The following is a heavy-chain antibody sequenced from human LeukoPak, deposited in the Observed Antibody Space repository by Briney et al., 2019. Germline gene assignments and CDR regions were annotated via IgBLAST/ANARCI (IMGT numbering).Heavy chain of an antibody. Sequence: PGGSRRLPCAASGFTFSSHSMSWVRQAPGKGLEWVGRIKSKTDGGPTDYAAPVKGRFSISRDDSKYTLYLQMNSLKTEDTAVYYCTTDVVVVAATLLTNYWAEGPRVTVSS. D-gene: IGHD2-15*01. CDR1: GFTFSSHS. CDR3: TTDVVVVAATLLTNY. J-gene: IGHJ4*02. V-gene: IGHV3-15*01. CDR2: IKSKTDGGPT.